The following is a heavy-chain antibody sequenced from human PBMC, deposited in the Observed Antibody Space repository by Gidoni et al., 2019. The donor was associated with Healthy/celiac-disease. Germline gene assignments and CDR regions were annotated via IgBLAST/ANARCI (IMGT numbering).Heavy chain of an antibody. D-gene: IGHD3-22*01. CDR3: AKVEISSGYSY. CDR2: ISGSGGST. V-gene: IGHV3-23*01. CDR1: GFTFSSYA. Sequence: EVQLLESGGGLVQPGGSLRLYCAASGFTFSSYAMRWVRQAPGKGLEWVSAISGSGGSTYYADSVKGRFTISRDNSKNTLYLQMNSLRAEDTAVYYCAKVEISSGYSYWGQGTLVTVSS. J-gene: IGHJ4*02.